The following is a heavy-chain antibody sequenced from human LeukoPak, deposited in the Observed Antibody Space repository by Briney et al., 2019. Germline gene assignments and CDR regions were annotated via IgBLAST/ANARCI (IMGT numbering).Heavy chain of an antibody. J-gene: IGHJ6*02. CDR2: IWYDGSNK. CDR3: ARATMIALYYYYGMDV. V-gene: IGHV3-33*01. D-gene: IGHD3-22*01. CDR1: GFTFSSYG. Sequence: HPGGSLRLSCAASGFTFSSYGMHWVRQAPGKGLEWVAVIWYDGSNKYYADSVKGRFTISRDNSKNTLYLQMNSLRAEDTAVYYCARATMIALYYYYGMDVWGQGTTVTVSS.